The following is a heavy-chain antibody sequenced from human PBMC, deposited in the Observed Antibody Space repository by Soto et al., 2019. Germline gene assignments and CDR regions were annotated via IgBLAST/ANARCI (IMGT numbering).Heavy chain of an antibody. J-gene: IGHJ6*02. V-gene: IGHV3-33*01. CDR3: VRAAGYSGNDYVYYYGMDV. CDR2: VGYDGGNK. Sequence: QVQLVESGGGVVQPGRSLRLSCAASGFTFSSYGMHWVRQAPGKGLEWVALVGYDGGNKYYADSVKGRFTISRDNSKNTLYLQMNSLRDEDTAVYYCVRAAGYSGNDYVYYYGMDVWGQGTTVTVSS. D-gene: IGHD5-12*01. CDR1: GFTFSSYG.